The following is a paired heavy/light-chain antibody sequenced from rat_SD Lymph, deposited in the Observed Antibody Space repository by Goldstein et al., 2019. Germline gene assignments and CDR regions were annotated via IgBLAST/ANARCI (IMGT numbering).Heavy chain of an antibody. CDR3: TRGETMGIRVRNWFAY. CDR1: GYTFTDYY. V-gene: IGHV1-38*01. J-gene: IGHJ3*01. Sequence: QVNLLQSGAALVKPGASVKLSCKASGYTFTDYYIHWVKQSHGKSLEWIGYINPNSGYTNYNEKFKSKATLTVDKSTNTAYMELSRLTSEDSATYYCTRGETMGIRVRNWFAYWGQGTLVTVSS. D-gene: IGHD1-9*01. CDR2: INPNSGYT.
Light chain of an antibody. J-gene: IGKJ1*01. V-gene: IGKV4S12*01. CDR2: DTS. CDR1: SSVSY. CDR3: LQRSSYPPT. Sequence: EIVLTQSPTTMAASPGEKVTITCRASSSVSYMHWFQQKSGTSPKPWIYDTSKLASGVPDRFSGSGSGTSYSLTISSMEAEDAATYYCLQRSSYPPTFGGGTKLELK.